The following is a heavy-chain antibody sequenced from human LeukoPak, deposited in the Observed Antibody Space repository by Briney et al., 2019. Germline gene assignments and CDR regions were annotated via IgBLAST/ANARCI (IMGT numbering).Heavy chain of an antibody. V-gene: IGHV1-46*01. J-gene: IGHJ6*02. CDR1: GYTFTSYY. CDR2: INPSGGST. D-gene: IGHD2-8*01. Sequence: ASVKVSCKASGYTFTSYYMHWVRQAPGQGLEWMGLINPSGGSTSYAQKFQGRVTMTRDTSTSTVYMELSSLRSEDTAVYYCARTWNIVLMVYAPPYGMDVWGQGTTVTVSS. CDR3: ARTWNIVLMVYAPPYGMDV.